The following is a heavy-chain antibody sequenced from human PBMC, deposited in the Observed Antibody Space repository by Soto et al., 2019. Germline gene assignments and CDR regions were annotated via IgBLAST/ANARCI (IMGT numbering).Heavy chain of an antibody. V-gene: IGHV4-59*01. Sequence: SETLPLTCTVFGGSISSYYWSWIRQPPGKGLEWIGYIYYTGSTNYNPSLKSRVTISVDTSKNQFSLKLSSVTAADTAVYYCARAWGEAFDFWGQGTLVTVSS. CDR3: ARAWGEAFDF. J-gene: IGHJ4*02. D-gene: IGHD7-27*01. CDR1: GGSISSYY. CDR2: IYYTGST.